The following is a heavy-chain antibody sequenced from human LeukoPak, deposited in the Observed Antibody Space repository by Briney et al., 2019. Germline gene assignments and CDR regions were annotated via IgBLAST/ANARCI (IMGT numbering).Heavy chain of an antibody. CDR3: ARWYCSSTSCSRGYYYYYGMDV. CDR2: IWYDGSNK. D-gene: IGHD2-2*01. J-gene: IGHJ6*02. V-gene: IGHV3-33*01. CDR1: GFTFSSYG. Sequence: GGSLRLSCAASGFTFSSYGMHWVRQAPGKGLEWVAVIWYDGSNKYYADSVKGRFTISRDNYKNTLYLQMNSLRAEDTAVYYCARWYCSSTSCSRGYYYYYGMDVWGQGTTVTVSS.